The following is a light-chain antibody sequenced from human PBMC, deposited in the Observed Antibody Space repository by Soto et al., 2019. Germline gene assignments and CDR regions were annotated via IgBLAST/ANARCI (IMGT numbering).Light chain of an antibody. CDR2: AAS. CDR3: QKYNSAPWT. V-gene: IGKV1-27*01. J-gene: IGKJ1*01. Sequence: DIQMTQSPSSLSASVGDRVTITCRASQGISSYLAWYQQKPGKVPKILIYAASTFQSGVPYRFSCSGSGTDFTLTISRLQPEDVATYYCQKYNSAPWTFGQGTKVEIK. CDR1: QGISSY.